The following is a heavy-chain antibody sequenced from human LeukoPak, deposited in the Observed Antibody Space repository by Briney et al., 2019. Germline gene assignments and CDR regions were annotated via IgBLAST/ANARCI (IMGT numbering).Heavy chain of an antibody. CDR1: GYTLTELS. CDR2: FDPEDGET. D-gene: IGHD6-19*01. Sequence: AASVKVSCKVSGYTLTELSMHWVRQAPGKGLEWMGGFDPEDGETIYAQKFQGRVTMTEDTSTDTAYMELSSLRSEDTAVYYCATPLYSSGDRDAFDIWGQGTMVTVSS. CDR3: ATPLYSSGDRDAFDI. V-gene: IGHV1-24*01. J-gene: IGHJ3*02.